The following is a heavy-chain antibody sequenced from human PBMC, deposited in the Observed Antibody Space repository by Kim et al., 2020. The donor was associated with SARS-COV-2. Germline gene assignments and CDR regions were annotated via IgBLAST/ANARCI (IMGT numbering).Heavy chain of an antibody. J-gene: IGHJ4*02. Sequence: GGSLRLSCVASGFKFDDFSMSWVRHVPGKGLEWVSGINWNAETTYYADSVKGRFIISRDNTKNSIYLQLNSLRGEDTAFYHCVKGRSQNYGEIDSWGQGALVTVSS. CDR2: INWNAETT. CDR1: GFKFDDFS. CDR3: VKGRSQNYGEIDS. V-gene: IGHV3-20*01. D-gene: IGHD4-17*01.